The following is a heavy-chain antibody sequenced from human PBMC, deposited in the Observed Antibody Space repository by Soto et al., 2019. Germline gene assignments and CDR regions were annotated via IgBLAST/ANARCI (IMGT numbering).Heavy chain of an antibody. D-gene: IGHD3-10*01. V-gene: IGHV3-7*05. CDR1: GFTFSSYW. CDR2: IKQDGSEK. CDR3: ARSLYYYGSGSYYKDAFDI. Sequence: PGGSLRLSCAASGFTFSSYWMSWVHQAPGKGLEWVANIKQDGSEKYYVDSVKGRFTISRDNAKNSLYLQMNSLRAEDTAVYYCARSLYYYGSGSYYKDAFDIWGHGTMVIVSS. J-gene: IGHJ3*02.